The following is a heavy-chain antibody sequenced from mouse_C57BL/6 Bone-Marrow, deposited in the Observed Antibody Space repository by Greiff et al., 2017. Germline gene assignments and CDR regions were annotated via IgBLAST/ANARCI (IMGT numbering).Heavy chain of an antibody. Sequence: EVQLQQSGAELVRPGASVKLSCTASGFNIKDAYMHWVKQRPEQGLEWIGWIDPENGDTEYASKFQGKATITADTSSNTAYLQLSSLTSEDTAVYYCTTWGYYWYFDVWGTGTTVTVSS. CDR3: TTWGYYWYFDV. J-gene: IGHJ1*03. CDR1: GFNIKDAY. D-gene: IGHD2-2*01. V-gene: IGHV14-4*01. CDR2: IDPENGDT.